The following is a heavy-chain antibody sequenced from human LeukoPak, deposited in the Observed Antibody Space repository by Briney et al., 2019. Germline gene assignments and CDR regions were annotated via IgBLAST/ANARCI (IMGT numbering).Heavy chain of an antibody. J-gene: IGHJ4*02. CDR1: GFTFSSDA. CDR2: ISGSGGST. Sequence: TGGSLRLSCAASGFTFSSDAMSWVRQAPGKGLEWVSAISGSGGSTYYADSVKGRFTISRDNSKNTLYLQMNSLRAEDTALYYCARATHYYESSGYDYWGQGTLVTVSS. CDR3: ARATHYYESSGYDY. V-gene: IGHV3-23*01. D-gene: IGHD3-22*01.